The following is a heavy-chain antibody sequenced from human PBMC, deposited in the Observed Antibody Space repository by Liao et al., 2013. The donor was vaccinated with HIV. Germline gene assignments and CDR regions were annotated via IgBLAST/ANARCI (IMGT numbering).Heavy chain of an antibody. CDR1: GAPSAVVVTT. CDR3: ARGPFYDSSGYYWPLEYFQH. D-gene: IGHD3-22*01. Sequence: QVQLQESGPGLVKPSQTLSLTCTVSGAPSAVVVTTGAGSGSPPGRDWSGLGYVSITSGSTNYNPSLKSRVTISVDTSKNQFSLKLSSVTAADTAVYYCARGPFYDSSGYYWPLEYFQHWGQGHPGHRLL. CDR2: SITSGST. J-gene: IGHJ1*01. V-gene: IGHV4-61*02.